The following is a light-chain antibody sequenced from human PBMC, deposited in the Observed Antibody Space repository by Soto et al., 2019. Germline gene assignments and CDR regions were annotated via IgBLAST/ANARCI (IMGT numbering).Light chain of an antibody. CDR2: DNN. CDR1: SSNIGNNY. V-gene: IGLV1-51*01. J-gene: IGLJ2*01. Sequence: QSVLTQPPSVSAAPGQKVTISCSGSSSNIGNNYVSWYQQLPGTAPKLLIYDNNKRPSGIPDRCSGSKSGTSATLGITGLQTGDEADYYCGTWASSLSAVVFGGGTQLTVL. CDR3: GTWASSLSAVV.